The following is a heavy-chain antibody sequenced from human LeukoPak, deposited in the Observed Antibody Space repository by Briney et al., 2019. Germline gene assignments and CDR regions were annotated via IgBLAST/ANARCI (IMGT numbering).Heavy chain of an antibody. CDR2: IRYDGSNK. J-gene: IGHJ4*02. CDR1: GFTFSSYG. CDR3: APGYDILTGYYRRGAFDY. Sequence: PGGSLRLSCAASGFTFSSYGMHWVRQAPGKGLEWVAFIRYDGSNKYYADSVKGRFTISRDNSKNTLYLQMNSLRAGDTAVYYCAPGYDILTGYYRRGAFDYWGQGTLVTVSS. D-gene: IGHD3-9*01. V-gene: IGHV3-30*02.